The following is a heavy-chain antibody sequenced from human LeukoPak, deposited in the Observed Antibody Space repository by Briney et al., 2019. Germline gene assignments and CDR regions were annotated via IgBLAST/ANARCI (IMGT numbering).Heavy chain of an antibody. CDR2: ISGSSSTI. J-gene: IGHJ4*02. D-gene: IGHD4-17*01. V-gene: IGHV3-48*02. CDR1: GFTFSNYA. Sequence: GGSLRLSCAASGFTFSNYAMNWVRQAPGKGLEWVSYISGSSSTIYYADSVKGRFTISRDNAKTSLYLQMNSLRDEDTAVYYCARLYGDYGPIDSWGQGSLVTVSS. CDR3: ARLYGDYGPIDS.